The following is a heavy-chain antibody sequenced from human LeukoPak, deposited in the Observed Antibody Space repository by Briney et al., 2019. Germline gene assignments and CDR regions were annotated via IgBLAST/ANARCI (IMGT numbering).Heavy chain of an antibody. D-gene: IGHD6-6*01. J-gene: IGHJ4*02. Sequence: PSQTLSLTCTVSGGSISSGDYYWSWIRQPPGKGLEWIGYIYYSGSTYYNPSLKSRVTISVDTSKNQFSLKLSSVTAADTAVYYCARETGEYSSSTDYWGQGTLVTVSS. V-gene: IGHV4-30-4*08. CDR1: GGSISSGDYY. CDR3: ARETGEYSSSTDY. CDR2: IYYSGST.